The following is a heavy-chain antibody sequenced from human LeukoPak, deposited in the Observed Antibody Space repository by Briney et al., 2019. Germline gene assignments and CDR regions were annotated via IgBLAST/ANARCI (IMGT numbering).Heavy chain of an antibody. J-gene: IGHJ6*02. CDR3: AREEYSSSSGYYYYGMDV. V-gene: IGHV4-30-4*01. CDR2: IYYSGST. Sequence: SETLSLTCAVYGGSFSGYYWSWIRQPPGKGLEWIGYIYYSGSTYCNPSLKSRVTISVDTSKNQFSLKLSSVTAADTAVYYCAREEYSSSSGYYYYGMDVWGQGTTVTVSS. CDR1: GGSFSGYY. D-gene: IGHD6-6*01.